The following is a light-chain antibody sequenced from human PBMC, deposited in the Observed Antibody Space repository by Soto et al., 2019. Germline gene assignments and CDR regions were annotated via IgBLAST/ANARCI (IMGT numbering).Light chain of an antibody. CDR1: QSILYRSNNKNY. Sequence: DIVMTQSPDSLAVSLGERATINCKSSQSILYRSNNKNYLAWYQQIPGQPPRLLIYDSTNRAAGIPARFSGSRSGTDFTLTISSVEPEDFAMYYCHQRNQFGQGTRLEIK. J-gene: IGKJ5*01. CDR2: DST. CDR3: HQRNQ. V-gene: IGKV4-1*01.